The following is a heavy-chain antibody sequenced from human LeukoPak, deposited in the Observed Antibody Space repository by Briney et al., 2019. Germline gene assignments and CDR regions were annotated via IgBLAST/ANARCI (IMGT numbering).Heavy chain of an antibody. J-gene: IGHJ4*02. CDR1: EYSFTSYW. V-gene: IGHV5-51*01. CDR2: IYPSDSDT. CDR3: ARQADMVYEY. D-gene: IGHD5-18*01. Sequence: GESLKISCKGSEYSFTSYWIAWVRQMPGKGLEWMGIIYPSDSDTRYSPSFQGQVTISADKSINTAYLQWSSLKASDTAMYYCARQADMVYEYWGQGSLVTVSS.